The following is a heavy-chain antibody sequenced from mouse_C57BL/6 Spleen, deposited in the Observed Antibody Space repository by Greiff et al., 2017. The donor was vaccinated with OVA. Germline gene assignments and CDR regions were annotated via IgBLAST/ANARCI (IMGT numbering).Heavy chain of an antibody. J-gene: IGHJ1*03. V-gene: IGHV5-17*01. CDR2: ISSGSSTI. Sequence: ESGGGLVKPGGSLKLSCAASGFTFSDYGMHWVRQAPEKGLEWVAYISSGSSTIYYADTVKGRFTISRDNAKNTLFLQMTSLRSEDTAMYYCAGGSNYWYFDVWGTGTTVTVSS. CDR3: AGGSNYWYFDV. D-gene: IGHD1-1*01. CDR1: GFTFSDYG.